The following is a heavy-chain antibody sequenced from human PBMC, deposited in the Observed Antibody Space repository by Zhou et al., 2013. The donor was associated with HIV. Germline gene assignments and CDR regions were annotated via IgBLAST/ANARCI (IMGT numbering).Heavy chain of an antibody. CDR1: GYTFTSYY. J-gene: IGHJ4*02. Sequence: QVQLVQSGAEVKKPGASVKVPCKASGYTFTSYYMHWVRQAPGQGLEWMGMINPSAGTTSYAQRFQGRVTMTTDTSTNTAYMELRSLRSDDTAVYYCARDMPYFDYWGQGTLVTVSS. CDR2: INPSAGTT. D-gene: IGHD2-2*01. V-gene: IGHV1-46*01. CDR3: ARDMPYFDY.